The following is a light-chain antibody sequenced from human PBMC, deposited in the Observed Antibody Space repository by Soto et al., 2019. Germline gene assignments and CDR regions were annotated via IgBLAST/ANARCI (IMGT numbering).Light chain of an antibody. V-gene: IGLV2-14*01. CDR3: GSYTSSSTLVV. J-gene: IGLJ2*01. CDR2: DVS. Sequence: QSALTQPASVSGSPGQSITISCTGTSSDVGGYNYVSWYQQHPGKAPKLMIYDVSNRPSAVSNRFSGSKSGNTASLTISGLQADDEADYYCGSYTSSSTLVVFGGGTKLTVL. CDR1: SSDVGGYNY.